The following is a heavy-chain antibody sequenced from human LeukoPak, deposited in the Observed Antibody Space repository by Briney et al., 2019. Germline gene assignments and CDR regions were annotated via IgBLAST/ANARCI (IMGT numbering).Heavy chain of an antibody. Sequence: PGGSLRLSCAASGFTFSDYYMSWIRQAPGKGLEWVSYISSSGSTIYYADSVKGRFTISRDNSKNTLYLQMNSLRAEDTAVYYCAKGGDTDPIVVTNDYWGQGTLDTVSS. V-gene: IGHV3-11*04. J-gene: IGHJ4*02. CDR1: GFTFSDYY. CDR3: AKGGDTDPIVVTNDY. D-gene: IGHD2-21*01. CDR2: ISSSGSTI.